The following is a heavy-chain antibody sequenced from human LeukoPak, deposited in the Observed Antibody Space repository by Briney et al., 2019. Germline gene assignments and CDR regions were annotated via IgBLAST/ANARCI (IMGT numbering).Heavy chain of an antibody. D-gene: IGHD6-19*01. CDR3: ARFSSGWYVDC. CDR1: GFTFSSYS. Sequence: GRSLRLSCVASGFTFSSYSMNWVRQAPGKGLEWVSYISSSSSTIYYADSVKGRFTISRDNPKNSLYLQMNSLRAEDTAVYYCARFSSGWYVDCWGQGTLVTVSS. V-gene: IGHV3-48*01. CDR2: ISSSSSTI. J-gene: IGHJ4*02.